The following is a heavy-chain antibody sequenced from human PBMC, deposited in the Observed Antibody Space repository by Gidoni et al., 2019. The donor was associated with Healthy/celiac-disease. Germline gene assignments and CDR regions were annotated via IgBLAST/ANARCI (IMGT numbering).Heavy chain of an antibody. CDR2: ISGSGGST. CDR3: AKGGYSYGYGVDY. CDR1: GLTFSRYA. V-gene: IGHV3-23*01. D-gene: IGHD5-18*01. J-gene: IGHJ4*02. Sequence: EVQLLESVGGLVQPLGSLSLSCAASGLTFSRYAMSWVRQAPGKGLEWVSAISGSGGSTYYADSVKGRFTISRDNSKNTLYLQMNSLRAEDTAVYYCAKGGYSYGYGVDYWGQGTLVTVSS.